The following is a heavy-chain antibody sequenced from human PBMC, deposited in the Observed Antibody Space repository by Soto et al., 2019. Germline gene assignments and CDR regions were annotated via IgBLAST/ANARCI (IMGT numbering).Heavy chain of an antibody. D-gene: IGHD2-8*01. J-gene: IGHJ4*02. Sequence: SETLSLTCAVSGVSISSGNWWTWVRQTPQRGLEYIGEIFHDGTANYYPSFERRVAISVDTSNNQFSLKLTSVTAADTAIYFCATLVYATRLNYMYFDFWGQGALVTVSS. V-gene: IGHV4-4*02. CDR2: IFHDGTA. CDR1: GVSISSGNW. CDR3: ATLVYATRLNYMYFDF.